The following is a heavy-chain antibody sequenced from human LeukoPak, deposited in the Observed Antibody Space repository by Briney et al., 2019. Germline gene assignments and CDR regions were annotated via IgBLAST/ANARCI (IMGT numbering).Heavy chain of an antibody. Sequence: PGGSLRLSCAASGFTFSSYWMSWVRQAPGKGLEWVANIKQDGSEKYYVDSVKGRFTTSRDNAKNSLYLQMNSLRAEDTAVYYCARDDYGDYVLDWGQGTLVTVSS. V-gene: IGHV3-7*01. CDR3: ARDDYGDYVLD. J-gene: IGHJ4*02. D-gene: IGHD4-17*01. CDR1: GFTFSSYW. CDR2: IKQDGSEK.